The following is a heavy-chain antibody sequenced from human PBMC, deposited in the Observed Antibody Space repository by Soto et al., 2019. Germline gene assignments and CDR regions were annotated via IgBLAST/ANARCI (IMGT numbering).Heavy chain of an antibody. Sequence: GGSLRLSCAASGFTFTSYAMTWVRQAPGKGLEWVSAISASGRSTYYADSVKGRFTISRDISKNTLYLQMNSLRAEDTAVYYCAKDSSGDYLYYFDYWGQGTLVTVSS. V-gene: IGHV3-23*01. CDR3: AKDSSGDYLYYFDY. CDR2: ISASGRST. CDR1: GFTFTSYA. J-gene: IGHJ4*02. D-gene: IGHD4-17*01.